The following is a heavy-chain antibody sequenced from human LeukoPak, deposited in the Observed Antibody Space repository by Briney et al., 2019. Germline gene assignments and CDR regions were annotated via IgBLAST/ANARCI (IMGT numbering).Heavy chain of an antibody. Sequence: PGGSLRLSCAASGFTFSAYSMNWVRQAPGKGLEWISYIRSGGTINYADSVKGRFIISRDNAKNSLYLQMNSLRDEDTAVYYCARGEAYGFDTWGQGTMVTVSS. CDR3: ARGEAYGFDT. CDR2: IRSGGTI. V-gene: IGHV3-48*02. J-gene: IGHJ3*02. CDR1: GFTFSAYS.